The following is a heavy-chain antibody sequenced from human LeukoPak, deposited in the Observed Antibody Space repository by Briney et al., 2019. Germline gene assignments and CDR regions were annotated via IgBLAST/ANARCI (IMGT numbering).Heavy chain of an antibody. V-gene: IGHV3-33*01. CDR1: GFPFSSYG. D-gene: IGHD2-2*01. CDR3: ARDYCSSFSCQDY. J-gene: IGHJ4*02. CDR2: IWYDGSNQ. Sequence: SGRSLRLSCAASGFPFSSYGMHWVRQAPGKGLEWVAIIWYDGSNQYYADSVKGRFTISRDNSKNTLYLQMNSLRAEDTAVYYCARDYCSSFSCQDYWGQGALVT.